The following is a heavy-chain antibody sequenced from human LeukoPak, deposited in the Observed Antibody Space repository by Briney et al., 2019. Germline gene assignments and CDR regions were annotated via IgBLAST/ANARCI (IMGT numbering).Heavy chain of an antibody. CDR2: IYHSGST. J-gene: IGHJ3*02. CDR1: GYSLSSGYY. Sequence: SETLSLTCTVSGYSLSSGYYWGWIRQPPGKGLEWIGSIYHSGSTYYNPSLKSRVTISVDTSKNQFSLKLSSVTAADTAVYYCARGNLARTDDAFDIWGQGTMVTVSS. V-gene: IGHV4-38-2*02. CDR3: ARGNLARTDDAFDI.